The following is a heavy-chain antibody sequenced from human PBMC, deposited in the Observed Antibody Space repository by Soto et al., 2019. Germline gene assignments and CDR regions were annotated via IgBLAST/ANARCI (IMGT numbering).Heavy chain of an antibody. CDR3: ARRYYGSGSYSPLYNWFDP. J-gene: IGHJ5*02. D-gene: IGHD3-10*01. CDR2: INHSGST. CDR1: GESFRGYY. Sequence: PSETLSVTCAVYGESFRGYYWSWSRQPPWKGLEWIGEINHSGSTNYNPSLKSRVTISVDTSKNQFSLKLSSVTAADTAVYYCARRYYGSGSYSPLYNWFDPWGQGTLVTIS. V-gene: IGHV4-34*01.